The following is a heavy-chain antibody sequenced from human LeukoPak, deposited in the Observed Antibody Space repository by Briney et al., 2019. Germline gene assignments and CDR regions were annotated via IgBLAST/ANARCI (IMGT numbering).Heavy chain of an antibody. D-gene: IGHD3-10*01. CDR1: GGSISSYY. V-gene: IGHV4-59*08. CDR2: IYYSGST. J-gene: IGHJ5*02. Sequence: SETLSLICTVSGGSISSYYWSWIRQPPEKGLEWIGYIYYSGSTNYNPSLKSRVTISVDTSKNQFSLKLSSVTAADTAVYYCARRADGSGSYYPGWFDPWGQGTLVTVSS. CDR3: ARRADGSGSYYPGWFDP.